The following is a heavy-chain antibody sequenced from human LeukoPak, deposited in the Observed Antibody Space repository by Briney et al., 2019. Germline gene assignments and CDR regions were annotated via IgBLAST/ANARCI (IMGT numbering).Heavy chain of an antibody. D-gene: IGHD4-17*01. CDR1: GYTFTSYD. V-gene: IGHV1-8*01. CDR3: ARDRIPGTVTTVRWFDP. CDR2: MNPNSGNT. Sequence: ASVKVSCKASGYTFTSYDINWVRQATGQGLEWMGWMNPNSGNTGYAQKFQGRVTMTRNTSISTAYMELSSLRSDDTAVYYCARDRIPGTVTTVRWFDPWGQGTLVTVSS. J-gene: IGHJ5*02.